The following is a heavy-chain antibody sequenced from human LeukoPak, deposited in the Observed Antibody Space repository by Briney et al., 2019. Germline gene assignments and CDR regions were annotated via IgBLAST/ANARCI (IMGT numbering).Heavy chain of an antibody. V-gene: IGHV4-59*01. CDR3: ARLRAGVGEFSLDY. CDR1: GDSINGYY. Sequence: PSETLSLTCTVSGDSINGYYWSWIRQPPGKGLEWIGYIHYSGSTNYNPSFKSRVTISVDTSKNQFSLKLSSLTAADTAVYYCARLRAGVGEFSLDYWGQGTLVTVSS. J-gene: IGHJ4*02. D-gene: IGHD3-10*01. CDR2: IHYSGST.